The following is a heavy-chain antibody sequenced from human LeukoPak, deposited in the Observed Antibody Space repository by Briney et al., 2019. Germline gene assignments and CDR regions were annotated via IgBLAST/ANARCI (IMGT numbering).Heavy chain of an antibody. Sequence: GGSLRLSCAASGFTFSSYWMSWVRQAPGKGLEWVANIKQDGSEKYYVDSVKGRFTISRDNAKNSLYLQMNSLRAEDTAVYYCARDHSSSWSYHYYYHMDVWGKGTTVTISS. D-gene: IGHD6-13*01. V-gene: IGHV3-7*01. CDR1: GFTFSSYW. CDR3: ARDHSSSWSYHYYYHMDV. J-gene: IGHJ6*03. CDR2: IKQDGSEK.